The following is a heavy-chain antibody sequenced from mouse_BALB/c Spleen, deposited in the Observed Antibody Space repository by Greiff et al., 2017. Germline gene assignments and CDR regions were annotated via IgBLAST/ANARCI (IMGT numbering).Heavy chain of an antibody. J-gene: IGHJ2*01. CDR2: ISSGGST. V-gene: IGHV5-6-5*01. CDR3: AREDYYGSSYEVYFDY. CDR1: GFTFSSYA. D-gene: IGHD1-1*01. Sequence: EVMLVESGGGLVKPGGSLKLSCAASGFTFSSYAMSWVRQTPEKRLEWVASISSGGSTYYPDSVKGRFTISRDNARNILYLQMSSLRSEDTAMYYCAREDYYGSSYEVYFDYWGQGTTLTVSS.